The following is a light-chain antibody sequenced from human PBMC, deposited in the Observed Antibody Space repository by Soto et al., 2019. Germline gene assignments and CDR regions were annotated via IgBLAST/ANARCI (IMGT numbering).Light chain of an antibody. CDR1: SSDVGGFNF. CDR2: DVT. CDR3: SSYTDSSTVV. Sequence: QSVLTQPASVSGSPGQSITISCSGTSSDVGGFNFVSWYQHHPGKAPKLMIYDVTYRPSGVSDRFSGSKSGNTASLTISGLQAEDEADYYCSSYTDSSTVVFGGGTKLTVL. J-gene: IGLJ2*01. V-gene: IGLV2-14*03.